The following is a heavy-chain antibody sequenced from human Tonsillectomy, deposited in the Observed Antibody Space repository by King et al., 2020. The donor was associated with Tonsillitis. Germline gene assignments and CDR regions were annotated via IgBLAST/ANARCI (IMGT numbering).Heavy chain of an antibody. J-gene: IGHJ4*02. D-gene: IGHD3-3*01. V-gene: IGHV3-74*01. CDR1: GFTFSSYW. Sequence: DVQLVESGGGLVQPGGSLRLSCAASGFTFSSYWMHWVRQAPGKGLVWVSRINSDGSSTSYADSVKGRFTISRDNAKNTLYLQMNSLRAEDTAVYYCARADYDFWSGYPTPLAYWGQGTLVTVSS. CDR3: ARADYDFWSGYPTPLAY. CDR2: INSDGSST.